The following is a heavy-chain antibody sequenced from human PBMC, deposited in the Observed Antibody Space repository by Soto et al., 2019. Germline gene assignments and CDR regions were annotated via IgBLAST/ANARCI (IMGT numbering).Heavy chain of an antibody. CDR2: IDHSGST. D-gene: IGHD2-8*02. CDR3: VSGPPGRY. J-gene: IGHJ4*02. CDR1: GGSFSGYY. V-gene: IGHV4-34*01. Sequence: SETLSLTCAVYGGSFSGYYWSWIRQPPGKGLEWIGEIDHSGSTNYNPSLKSRVTISVDTSKNQFSLKLSSVTAADTAVYYCVSGPPGRYWGQGTLVTVSS.